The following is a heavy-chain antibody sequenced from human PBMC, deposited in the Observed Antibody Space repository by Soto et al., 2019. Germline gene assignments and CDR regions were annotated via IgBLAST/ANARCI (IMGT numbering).Heavy chain of an antibody. CDR3: ARGTMLRGPGYYYAMDV. Sequence: PSETLSLTCTVSGDSISRNGYFWTWIRQHPGKGLEWIGYIYYSGSSYYNPSLKSRVIISVDTSKNQFSLNLTAVTAADTAVYYCARGTMLRGPGYYYAMDVWGQGTTGTVS. V-gene: IGHV4-31*03. J-gene: IGHJ6*02. D-gene: IGHD3-10*01. CDR1: GDSISRNGYF. CDR2: IYYSGSS.